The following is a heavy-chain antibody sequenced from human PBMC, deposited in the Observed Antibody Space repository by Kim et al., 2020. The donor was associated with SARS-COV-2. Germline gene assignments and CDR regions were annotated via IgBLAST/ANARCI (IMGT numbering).Heavy chain of an antibody. V-gene: IGHV3-23*01. CDR3: AKRSATGTYYFDY. D-gene: IGHD1-1*01. Sequence: YADSVKGRFTISRDNSWSTLSLQMNSLRAEDTAVYYCAKRSATGTYYFDYWGQGILVTVSS. J-gene: IGHJ4*02.